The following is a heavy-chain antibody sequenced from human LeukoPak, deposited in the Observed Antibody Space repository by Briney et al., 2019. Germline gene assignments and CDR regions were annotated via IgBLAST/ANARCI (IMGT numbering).Heavy chain of an antibody. CDR2: ISYDGSNK. CDR1: GLTFSSYA. J-gene: IGHJ4*02. D-gene: IGHD3-22*01. V-gene: IGHV3-30*04. Sequence: GGSLRLSCAASGLTFSSYAMHWVRQAPGKGLEWVAVISYDGSNKYYADSVKGRFTISRDSSKNTLYLQMNSLRAEDTAVYYCAREQGISHYDSSGYTFDYWGQGTLVTVSS. CDR3: AREQGISHYDSSGYTFDY.